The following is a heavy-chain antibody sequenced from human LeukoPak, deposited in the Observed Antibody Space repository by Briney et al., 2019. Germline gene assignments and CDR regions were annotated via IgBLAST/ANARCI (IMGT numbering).Heavy chain of an antibody. D-gene: IGHD2-2*02. V-gene: IGHV3-23*01. CDR3: AKDARYCSSTSCYKYYFDY. Sequence: GGSLRLSCVASGFTFSNYAMSWVRQAPGKGLEWVSGISGGGDVTYSADPVKGRFTISRDNSKNTLYLQMNSLRAEDTAVYYCAKDARYCSSTSCYKYYFDYWGQGTLVTVSS. CDR1: GFTFSNYA. J-gene: IGHJ4*02. CDR2: ISGGGDVT.